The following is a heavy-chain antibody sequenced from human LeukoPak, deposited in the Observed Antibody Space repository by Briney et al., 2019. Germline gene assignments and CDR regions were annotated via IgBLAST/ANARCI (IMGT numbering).Heavy chain of an antibody. CDR3: TADLPPPRGYDYPFDY. D-gene: IGHD5-12*01. Sequence: GGSLRLSCAASGFTFANAWMSWVRQAPGKGLECVGRIKSKTDGETTDYAAPVKGRFTISRDDSKNMLYLQMNSLKSEDTAVYYCTADLPPPRGYDYPFDYWGQGILVTVSS. J-gene: IGHJ4*02. CDR1: GFTFANAW. V-gene: IGHV3-15*01. CDR2: IKSKTDGETT.